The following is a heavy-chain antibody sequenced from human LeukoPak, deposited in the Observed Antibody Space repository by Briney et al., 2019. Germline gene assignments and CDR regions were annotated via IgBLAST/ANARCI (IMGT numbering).Heavy chain of an antibody. Sequence: PSETLSLTCTVSGGSISSYYWSWIRQPPGKGLEWIAYISDIGSINYNPPLKSRVTISLDTSKNQFSLKLSSVTAVDTAVYYCAGHHPRNTVDFWGQGTLVTVSS. CDR3: AGHHPRNTVDF. J-gene: IGHJ4*02. V-gene: IGHV4-59*08. CDR1: GGSISSYY. D-gene: IGHD2/OR15-2a*01. CDR2: ISDIGSI.